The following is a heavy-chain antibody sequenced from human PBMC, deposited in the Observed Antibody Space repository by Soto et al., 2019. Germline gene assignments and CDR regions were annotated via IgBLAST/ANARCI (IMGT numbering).Heavy chain of an antibody. V-gene: IGHV1-18*01. J-gene: IGHJ4*02. CDR1: GYPFTSNR. CDR2: ISPHNGNA. D-gene: IGHD1-1*01. Sequence: GPEVKKTGASVKVSCKTSGYPFTSNRLSWVRRAPGQGLEWMGWISPHNGNAKYAQKFQDRVTMTADTAASTVYMELRSLRSDDSAVFYCAKLYWNPRYFDYWGQGARVTISS. CDR3: AKLYWNPRYFDY.